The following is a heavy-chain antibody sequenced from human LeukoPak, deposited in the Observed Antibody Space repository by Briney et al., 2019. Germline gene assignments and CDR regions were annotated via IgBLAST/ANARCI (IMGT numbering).Heavy chain of an antibody. Sequence: GASVKVSCKTSGYTFTKYGISWVRQAPGQGPEWMGWISAYDGNTIYAQKLQDRLTLTTDTSTDTAHMELRSLRSDDTAVYFCARARGDRSGYYRYWGQETLVTVSS. CDR2: ISAYDGNT. J-gene: IGHJ4*02. CDR3: ARARGDRSGYYRY. CDR1: GYTFTKYG. D-gene: IGHD3-22*01. V-gene: IGHV1-18*01.